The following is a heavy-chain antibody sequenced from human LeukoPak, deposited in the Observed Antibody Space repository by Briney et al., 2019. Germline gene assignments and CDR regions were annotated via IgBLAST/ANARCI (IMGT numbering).Heavy chain of an antibody. CDR1: GFPFSSYA. J-gene: IGHJ4*02. CDR3: VRSLDY. Sequence: GGSLRLSCAASGFPFSSYAMNWVRQAPGKSLEWVSVIAGSDGFTQYADSVKGRFTISRDNSKNTVYLQMNRLRVEDTALYYCVRSLDYWGQGTLVTVSS. V-gene: IGHV3-23*01. CDR2: IAGSDGFT.